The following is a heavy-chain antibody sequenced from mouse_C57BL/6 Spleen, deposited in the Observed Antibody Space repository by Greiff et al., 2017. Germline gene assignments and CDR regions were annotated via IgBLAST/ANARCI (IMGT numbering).Heavy chain of an antibody. CDR2: INPSSGYT. V-gene: IGHV1-7*01. CDR1: GYTFTSYW. CDR3: ARTPTVVATPLDY. J-gene: IGHJ2*01. Sequence: QVQLQQSGAELAKPGASVKLSCKASGYTFTSYWMHWVKQRPGQGLEWIGYINPSSGYTKYKQKFKDKATLTADKSSSTAYMQLSSLTYEDSAVYYCARTPTVVATPLDYWGQGTTLTVSS. D-gene: IGHD1-1*01.